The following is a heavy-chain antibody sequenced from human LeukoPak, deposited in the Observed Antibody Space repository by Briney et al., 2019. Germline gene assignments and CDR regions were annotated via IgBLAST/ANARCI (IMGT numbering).Heavy chain of an antibody. CDR2: IYYSGST. J-gene: IGHJ2*01. CDR3: ARVSDYSSGWYWYFDL. Sequence: PSETLSLTCTVSGGSISSYYWSWIRQPPGKGLEWIGYIYYSGSTNYNPSLKSRVTISVDTSKNQFSLKLSSVTAADTAVYYCARVSDYSSGWYWYFDLWGRGTLVTVSS. V-gene: IGHV4-59*01. CDR1: GGSISSYY. D-gene: IGHD6-19*01.